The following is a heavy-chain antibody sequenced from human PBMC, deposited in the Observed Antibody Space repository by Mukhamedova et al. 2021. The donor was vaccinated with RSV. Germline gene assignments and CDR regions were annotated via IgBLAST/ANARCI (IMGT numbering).Heavy chain of an antibody. CDR1: GGSISGGTYY. J-gene: IGHJ4*01. D-gene: IGHD3-22*01. V-gene: IGHV4-61*02. Sequence: GGSISGGTYYWSWIRQPAGKGLEWIGRIYTSGSTNYNPSLKSRVTISVDTAKNQFSLKLSSVTAADTAVYYCARNYDRSGYYFDYW. CDR3: ARNYDRSGYYFDY. CDR2: IYTSGST.